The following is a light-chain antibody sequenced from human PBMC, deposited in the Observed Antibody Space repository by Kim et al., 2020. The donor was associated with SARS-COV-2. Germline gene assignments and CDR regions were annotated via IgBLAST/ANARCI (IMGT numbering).Light chain of an antibody. V-gene: IGKV3-11*01. Sequence: EIVLTQSPATLALSPGETATLSCWASESVSTYLAWYQQKYGQSPRLLIYDVSNRAAGVPARFSGSGSGTDFTLTISSLEPEDIAAYYCQQRSDWPSLTFGGGTKVDIK. CDR3: QQRSDWPSLT. J-gene: IGKJ4*02. CDR1: ESVSTY. CDR2: DVS.